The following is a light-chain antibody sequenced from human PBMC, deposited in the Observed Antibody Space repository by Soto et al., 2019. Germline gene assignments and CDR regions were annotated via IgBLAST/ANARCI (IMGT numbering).Light chain of an antibody. CDR2: DNI. J-gene: IGLJ2*01. CDR3: QSYDSSLSAVV. Sequence: QLVLTQPPSVSRAPGQRVTISCTGSSSNIGAGYDVHWYQQLPGTAPKLLLYDNINRPSGVPDRFSGSKSGTSASLAITGLQAEDEADYYCQSYDSSLSAVVFGGGTKLTVL. V-gene: IGLV1-40*01. CDR1: SSNIGAGYD.